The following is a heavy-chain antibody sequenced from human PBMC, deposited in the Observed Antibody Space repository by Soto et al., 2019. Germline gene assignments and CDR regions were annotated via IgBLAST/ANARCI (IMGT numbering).Heavy chain of an antibody. D-gene: IGHD5-12*01. CDR1: GFTFDDYA. V-gene: IGHV3-9*01. CDR2: ISWNSGSI. CDR3: AKSSTRATPAALGAFDI. J-gene: IGHJ3*02. Sequence: DVQLVESGGGLVQPGRSLRLSCAASGFTFDDYAMHWVRQAPGKGLEWVSGISWNSGSIGYADSVKGRFTISRDNAKNSLYLQMNSLRAEDTALYYCAKSSTRATPAALGAFDIWGQGTMVTVSS.